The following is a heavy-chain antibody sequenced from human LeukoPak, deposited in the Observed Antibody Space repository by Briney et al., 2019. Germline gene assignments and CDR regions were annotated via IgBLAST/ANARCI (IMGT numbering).Heavy chain of an antibody. CDR3: ARRIVVFRFDGFDM. J-gene: IGHJ3*02. D-gene: IGHD3-22*01. CDR2: MNPNSGST. V-gene: IGHV1-8*01. CDR1: GYTFTSYD. Sequence: ASVKVSCKASGYTFTSYDINWVRQATGQGLEWMGWMNPNSGSTAYAQKFRGRVTMTRNTSISTAYMELSSLRSEDTAVYYCARRIVVFRFDGFDMWGQGTMVTVSS.